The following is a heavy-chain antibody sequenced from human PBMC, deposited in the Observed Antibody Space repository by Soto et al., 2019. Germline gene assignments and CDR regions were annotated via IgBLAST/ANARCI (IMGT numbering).Heavy chain of an antibody. Sequence: QVQLQESGPGLVKPSETLSLTCSFSAGSISGYDWSWIRQPPGKGLEWIGDTRYSESTSYKPSLMSRLILSVDTSNHPFSLKLSSVTAAATAVYYCARTALRGGAYDSWGPGTLVTVSS. CDR1: AGSISGYD. V-gene: IGHV4-59*08. CDR3: ARTALRGGAYDS. CDR2: TRYSEST. J-gene: IGHJ4*02. D-gene: IGHD2-21*02.